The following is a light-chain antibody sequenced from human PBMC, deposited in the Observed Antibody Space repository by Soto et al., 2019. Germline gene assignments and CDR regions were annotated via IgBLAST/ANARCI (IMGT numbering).Light chain of an antibody. Sequence: QSVLTQPASVFGSPGQSITISCTGTSSDVGGYNFVSWYQFHPGKAPKLLIFEGFKRPSGVSNRFSGSKSGSTASLTISGLQTEDEADYYCCSYAGRSTWDVVFGGGTKLTVL. V-gene: IGLV2-23*01. CDR3: CSYAGRSTWDVV. CDR1: SSDVGGYNF. CDR2: EGF. J-gene: IGLJ2*01.